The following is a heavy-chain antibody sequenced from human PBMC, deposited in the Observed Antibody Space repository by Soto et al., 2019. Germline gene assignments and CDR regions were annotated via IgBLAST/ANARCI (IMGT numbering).Heavy chain of an antibody. CDR3: AKALGELSPESYDY. CDR2: ISYDGSDK. D-gene: IGHD3-16*02. V-gene: IGHV3-30*18. J-gene: IGHJ4*02. CDR1: GFTFSSYA. Sequence: GGSLRLSCGASGFTFSSYAMHWVRQAPGKGLEWVAVISYDGSDKYYADSVKGRFTISRDNSKNTLNLQMNSLRADDTAVYYCAKALGELSPESYDYWGEGTLVTVSS.